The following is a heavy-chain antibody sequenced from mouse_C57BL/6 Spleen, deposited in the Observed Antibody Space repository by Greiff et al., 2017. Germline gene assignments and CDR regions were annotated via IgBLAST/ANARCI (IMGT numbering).Heavy chain of an antibody. CDR3: ARGFARTYEDFDY. V-gene: IGHV1-66*01. CDR1: GYSFTSYY. J-gene: IGHJ4*01. D-gene: IGHD2-12*01. Sequence: VQLEQSGAELVKPGASVKMSCKASGYSFTSYYMHWVKQRPGQGLEWIGWIDPRSGNTKYNEKFKGKATLTVDKPSSTAYMQLSSLTSEDSAVHYCARGFARTYEDFDYWGQGTPVTVSS. CDR2: IDPRSGNT.